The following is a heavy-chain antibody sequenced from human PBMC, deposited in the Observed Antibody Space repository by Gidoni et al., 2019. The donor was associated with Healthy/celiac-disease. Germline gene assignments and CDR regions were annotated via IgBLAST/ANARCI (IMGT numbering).Heavy chain of an antibody. J-gene: IGHJ4*02. CDR1: VFTFSSYA. CDR3: ARDLDSSGYYPYY. Sequence: QVQLVESGGGVVQPGRSLRLSCSASVFTFSSYALHWFRQAPGKGLEWVAVISYDGSNKYYADSVKGRFTISRDNSKNTLYLQMNSLRAEDTAVYYCARDLDSSGYYPYYWGQGTLVTVSS. V-gene: IGHV3-30-3*01. D-gene: IGHD3-22*01. CDR2: ISYDGSNK.